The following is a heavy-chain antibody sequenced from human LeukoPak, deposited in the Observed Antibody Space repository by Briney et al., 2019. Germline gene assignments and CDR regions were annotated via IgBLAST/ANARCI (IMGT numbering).Heavy chain of an antibody. CDR2: ISSSSSYI. V-gene: IGHV3-21*01. D-gene: IGHD3-16*01. CDR1: GFTFSSYT. CDR3: AREVTMIRDAEDFQH. J-gene: IGHJ1*01. Sequence: GGSLRLSSAASGFTFSSYTMNWHRQAPGKGLEWVSSISSSSSYIYYAHSVKGRFTISRDNAKNSLYLQMNSLRAEDTAVYYCAREVTMIRDAEDFQHWGQGTLVTVSS.